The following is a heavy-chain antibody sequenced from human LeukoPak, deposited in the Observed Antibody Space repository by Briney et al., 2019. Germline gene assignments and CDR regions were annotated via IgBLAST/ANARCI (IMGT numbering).Heavy chain of an antibody. Sequence: SETLSLTCAVYGGSFSGYYWSWVRQPPGKGREGIGEINHRGSTNYNPYLTRRITISVDTSKTQFSLKLSSVTAADTAVYYCAREGGKAWVRYFDWSAYYYYMDVWGKGTTVTISS. D-gene: IGHD3-9*01. CDR2: INHRGST. J-gene: IGHJ6*03. CDR1: GGSFSGYY. V-gene: IGHV4-34*01. CDR3: AREGGKAWVRYFDWSAYYYYMDV.